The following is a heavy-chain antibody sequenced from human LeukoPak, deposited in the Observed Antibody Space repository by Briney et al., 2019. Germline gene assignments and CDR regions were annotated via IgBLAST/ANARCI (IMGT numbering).Heavy chain of an antibody. V-gene: IGHV3-48*03. D-gene: IGHD5-18*01. CDR3: VRGGNYGYLWNAFDV. Sequence: PGGSLRLSCVVYGFTYTTYEMNWVRQAPGKGLEWVSYISSSGSSIYYTDSVKGRFTISRDNAKNSLYLQMHSLRDEDTAVYYCVRGGNYGYLWNAFDVWGQGTMVTISS. J-gene: IGHJ3*01. CDR2: ISSSGSSI. CDR1: GFTYTTYE.